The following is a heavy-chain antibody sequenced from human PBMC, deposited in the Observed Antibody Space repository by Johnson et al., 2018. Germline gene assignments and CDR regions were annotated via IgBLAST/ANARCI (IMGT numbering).Heavy chain of an antibody. CDR3: AKDEAYGDSPREAFDI. CDR1: GFTFSMYA. D-gene: IGHD4-17*01. Sequence: VQLVQSGGGLVQPGGSLRLSCAASGFTFSMYAMSWVRQAPGKGLEWVSGVSRRGDSTYYADSVRGRFTVSRDNSNNTLSLQMNSLRADDAAVYYCAKDEAYGDSPREAFDIWGQGTMVTVSS. V-gene: IGHV3-23*04. J-gene: IGHJ3*02. CDR2: VSRRGDST.